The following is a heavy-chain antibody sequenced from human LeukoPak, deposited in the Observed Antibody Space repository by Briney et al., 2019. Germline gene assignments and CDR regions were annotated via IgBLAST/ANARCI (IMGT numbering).Heavy chain of an antibody. V-gene: IGHV1-8*03. CDR1: GYSFTNYD. CDR2: MNPKSGDT. Sequence: ASVKVSCKASGYSFTNYDINWVRQATGQGLEWMGWMNPKSGDTGYSQKFQGRVFITRDTSINTAYMELSSLGSDDTAVYYCARAKGVLWFGEPYGYYMDVWGKGTTVTVSS. D-gene: IGHD3-10*01. CDR3: ARAKGVLWFGEPYGYYMDV. J-gene: IGHJ6*03.